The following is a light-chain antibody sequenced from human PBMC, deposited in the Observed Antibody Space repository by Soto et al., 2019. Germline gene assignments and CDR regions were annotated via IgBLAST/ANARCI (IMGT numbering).Light chain of an antibody. CDR2: DND. J-gene: IGLJ2*01. CDR3: QSYDKSNVV. V-gene: IGLV6-57*04. Sequence: NFMLTQPHSVSDSPGKTVTISCTRISSSIASSFVQWHQQHPRRAPTTVIYDNDERPSGVPDRFSGSVDSSSNSASLSISGLKAEEEADYYGQSYDKSNVVFGGGTNVTVL. CDR1: SSSIASSF.